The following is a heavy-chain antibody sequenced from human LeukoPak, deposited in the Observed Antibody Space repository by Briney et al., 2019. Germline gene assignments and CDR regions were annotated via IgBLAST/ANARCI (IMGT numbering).Heavy chain of an antibody. J-gene: IGHJ3*02. D-gene: IGHD1-20*01. V-gene: IGHV1-18*01. CDR2: ISAYNGNT. CDR3: ARVTFTDAAFDI. Sequence: GASVKVSCKASGYTFTSYGISWVRQAPGQGLEWMGWISAYNGNTNYAQKLQGRVTMTTDTPTRTAYMELRSLSSDDTAVYYCARVTFTDAAFDIWGQGTMVTVSS. CDR1: GYTFTSYG.